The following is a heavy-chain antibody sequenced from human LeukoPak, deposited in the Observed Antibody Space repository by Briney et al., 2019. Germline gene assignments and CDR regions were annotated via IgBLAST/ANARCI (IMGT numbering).Heavy chain of an antibody. V-gene: IGHV3-21*01. D-gene: IGHD2-15*01. J-gene: IGHJ4*02. CDR1: GFTFSSYS. CDR2: ISSSSSYI. CDR3: ARVFTVVTHNFDY. Sequence: GGSLRLSCAASGFTFSSYSMTWVRQAPGKGLEWVSSISSSSSYIYYADSVKGRFTISRDNAKNSLYLQMNSLRAEDTAVYYCARVFTVVTHNFDYWGQGTLVTVSS.